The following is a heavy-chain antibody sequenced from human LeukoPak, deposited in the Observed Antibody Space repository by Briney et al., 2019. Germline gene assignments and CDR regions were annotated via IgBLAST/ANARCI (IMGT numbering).Heavy chain of an antibody. D-gene: IGHD5-24*01. CDR1: GFTFSRVA. CDR3: VKTRDRGGYILDF. Sequence: PGRSLRLSCAASGFTFSRVAMHWVRQAPGKGLEWVAIIWDDGSETLYADSVRGRFTISRDNSKNMLYLQMSSLRAEDTAVYYCVKTRDRGGYILDFWGQGTLVTVSS. J-gene: IGHJ4*02. V-gene: IGHV3-33*06. CDR2: IWDDGSET.